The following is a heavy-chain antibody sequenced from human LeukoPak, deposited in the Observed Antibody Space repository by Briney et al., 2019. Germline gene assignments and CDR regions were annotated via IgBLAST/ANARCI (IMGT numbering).Heavy chain of an antibody. CDR3: ARVSSSTDSPYYYYGMDV. Sequence: SETLSLTCAVYGGSFSGYYWSWIRQPPGKGLEWIGEINHSGSTNYNPSLKSRVTISVDTSKNQFSLKLSSVTAADTAVYYCARVSSSTDSPYYYYGMDVWGQGTTVTVSS. J-gene: IGHJ6*02. CDR1: GGSFSGYY. D-gene: IGHD6-6*01. CDR2: INHSGST. V-gene: IGHV4-34*01.